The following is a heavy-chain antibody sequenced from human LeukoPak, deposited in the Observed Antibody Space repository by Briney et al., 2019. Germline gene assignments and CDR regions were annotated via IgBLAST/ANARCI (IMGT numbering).Heavy chain of an antibody. D-gene: IGHD3-10*01. J-gene: IGHJ4*02. CDR1: GGSISSYY. Sequence: SETLSLTCTVSGGSISSYYWSWIRQPAGKGLEWIGRIYTSGSTNYNPSLKSRVTMSVDTSKSQFSLKLSSVTAADTAVYYCARDPGTYYYGSGSQPLFDYWGQGTLVTVSS. CDR2: IYTSGST. V-gene: IGHV4-4*07. CDR3: ARDPGTYYYGSGSQPLFDY.